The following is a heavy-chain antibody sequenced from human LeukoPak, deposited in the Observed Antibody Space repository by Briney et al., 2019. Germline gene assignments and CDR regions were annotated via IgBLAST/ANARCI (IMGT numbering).Heavy chain of an antibody. J-gene: IGHJ4*02. CDR1: GYTFTGYY. Sequence: ASVKVSCKASGYTFTGYYMHWVRQAPGQGLEWMGWINPNSGGTNYAQKFQGRVTMTRDTSISTAYMELSRLRSDDTAVYYCAREAAGDSHGYSRTDYWGQGTLVSVSS. D-gene: IGHD5-18*01. V-gene: IGHV1-2*02. CDR3: AREAAGDSHGYSRTDY. CDR2: INPNSGGT.